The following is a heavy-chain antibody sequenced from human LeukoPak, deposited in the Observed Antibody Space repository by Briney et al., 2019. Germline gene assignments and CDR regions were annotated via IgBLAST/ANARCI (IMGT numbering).Heavy chain of an antibody. J-gene: IGHJ5*02. D-gene: IGHD1-26*01. V-gene: IGHV4-34*01. CDR3: ARSQWQLRWFDP. CDR2: INHSGST. CDR1: GGSFSGYY. Sequence: SETLSLTCAVYGGSFSGYYWSWIRQPPGKWLEWIGEINHSGSTNYNPSLKSRVTISVDTSKNQFSLKLSSVTAADTAVYYCARSQWQLRWFDPWGQGTLVTVSS.